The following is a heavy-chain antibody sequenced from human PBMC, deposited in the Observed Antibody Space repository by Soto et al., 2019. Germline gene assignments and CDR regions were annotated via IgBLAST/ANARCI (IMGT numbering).Heavy chain of an antibody. CDR2: IYYTGAT. J-gene: IGHJ6*02. D-gene: IGHD3-10*01. Sequence: QVQLQESGPGLVKPSQTVSLTCAVSGASMSSGGHSWSWIRQSPGRGLEWIGYIYYTGATYYNPSLQSRVTLSNDRANHPFSLNFNSVTASDTAVYYCARAPPGPSPRWDVWGQGTTVTVSS. V-gene: IGHV4-30-2*06. CDR3: ARAPPGPSPRWDV. CDR1: GASMSSGGHS.